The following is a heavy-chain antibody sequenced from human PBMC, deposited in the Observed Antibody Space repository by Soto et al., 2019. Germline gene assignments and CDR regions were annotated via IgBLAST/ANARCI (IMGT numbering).Heavy chain of an antibody. Sequence: GALRLSCAASGFTLSSYAMHWVRQAPGKGLEWVAVISYDGSNKYYADSVKGRFTISRDNSKNTLYLQMNSLRAEDTAVYYCARGRAARDYFDYWGQGTLVTVSS. V-gene: IGHV3-30-3*01. CDR2: ISYDGSNK. CDR1: GFTLSSYA. CDR3: ARGRAARDYFDY. D-gene: IGHD6-6*01. J-gene: IGHJ4*02.